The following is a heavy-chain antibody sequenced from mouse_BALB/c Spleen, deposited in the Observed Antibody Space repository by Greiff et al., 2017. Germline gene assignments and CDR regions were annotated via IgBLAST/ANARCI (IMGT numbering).Heavy chain of an antibody. D-gene: IGHD2-14*01. V-gene: IGHV2-2*02. Sequence: QVQLKESGPGLVQPSQSLSITCTVSGFSLTSYGVHWVRQSPGKGLEWLGVIWSGGSTDYNAAFISRLSISKDNSKSQVFFKMNSLQANDTAIYYCARAYYRYDGVGYYAMDYWGQGTSVTVSS. CDR3: ARAYYRYDGVGYYAMDY. J-gene: IGHJ4*01. CDR1: GFSLTSYG. CDR2: IWSGGST.